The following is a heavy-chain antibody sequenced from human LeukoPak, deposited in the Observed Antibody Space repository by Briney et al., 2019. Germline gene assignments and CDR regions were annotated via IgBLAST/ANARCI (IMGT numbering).Heavy chain of an antibody. Sequence: PGGSLRLSCAASGFTFSSYGMRWVRQAPGKGLEWVAVISCSGSNKYYADSVKGRFTISRDNSKNTLYLQMNSLRAEDTAVYYCAKDKEWLEPLDYWGQGTRVTVST. D-gene: IGHD6-19*01. J-gene: IGHJ4*02. CDR3: AKDKEWLEPLDY. CDR1: GFTFSSYG. CDR2: ISCSGSNK. V-gene: IGHV3-30*18.